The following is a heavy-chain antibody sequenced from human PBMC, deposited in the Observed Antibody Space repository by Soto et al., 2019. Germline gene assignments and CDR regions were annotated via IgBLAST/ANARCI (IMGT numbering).Heavy chain of an antibody. D-gene: IGHD3-10*01. CDR1: GFTFSSYW. CDR3: ARDGTMVRGVIFYYFDY. V-gene: IGHV3-7*05. Sequence: EVQLVESGGGLVQSGGSLRLSCAASGFTFSSYWMSWVRQAPGKGLEWVANIKQDGSEKYYVDSVKGRFTISRDNAKNSLYLQMNSLRAEDTAVYYCARDGTMVRGVIFYYFDYWGQGTLVTVSS. CDR2: IKQDGSEK. J-gene: IGHJ4*02.